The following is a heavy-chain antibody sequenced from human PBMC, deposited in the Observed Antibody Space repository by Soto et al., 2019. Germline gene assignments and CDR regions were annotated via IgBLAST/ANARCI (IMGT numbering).Heavy chain of an antibody. Sequence: QVQLQQWGAGLLKPSETLSLTCAVYGGFVSSGSYYWSWIRQPPGKGLEWIGEMSHSGGTPINPSLNSRVTISVDTSKNQFSLKMSSVTAADTALYYCVRVERGTATTVVDAFDIWGPGTMVTVSS. CDR1: GGFVSSGSYY. V-gene: IGHV4-34*01. CDR3: VRVERGTATTVVDAFDI. D-gene: IGHD1-1*01. J-gene: IGHJ3*02. CDR2: MSHSGGT.